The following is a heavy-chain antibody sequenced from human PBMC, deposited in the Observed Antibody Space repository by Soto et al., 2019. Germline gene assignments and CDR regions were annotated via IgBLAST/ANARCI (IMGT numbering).Heavy chain of an antibody. CDR1: GFTFSTYG. CDR2: MSYDGTKQ. D-gene: IGHD6-13*01. Sequence: PGGSLRLSCAASGFTFSTYGMHWVRHAPGKGLEWVAAMSYDGTKQYYVDSVKGRFTISRDNSRNTLFLQLNSLRDEDTAVYYCAKEYGSTWIDHWGQGTPVTVSS. CDR3: AKEYGSTWIDH. J-gene: IGHJ4*02. V-gene: IGHV3-30*18.